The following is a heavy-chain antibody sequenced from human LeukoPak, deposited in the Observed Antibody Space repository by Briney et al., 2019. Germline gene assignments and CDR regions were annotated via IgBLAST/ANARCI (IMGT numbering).Heavy chain of an antibody. CDR3: AKQYYDFWSGLDPGAFDI. CDR1: GYSFTSYW. V-gene: IGHV5-51*01. D-gene: IGHD3-3*01. J-gene: IGHJ3*02. CDR2: IYPGDSDT. Sequence: GESLKISCKGSGYSFTSYWIGWVREMPGKGLEWMGIIYPGDSDTRYSPSFQGQVTISADKSISTAYLQWSSLNSSDTALYYCAKQYYDFWSGLDPGAFDIWGQGTMVTVSS.